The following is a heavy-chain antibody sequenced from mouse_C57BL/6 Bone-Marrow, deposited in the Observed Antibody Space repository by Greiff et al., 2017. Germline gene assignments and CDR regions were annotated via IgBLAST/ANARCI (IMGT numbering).Heavy chain of an antibody. D-gene: IGHD2-1*01. J-gene: IGHJ1*03. V-gene: IGHV1-15*01. CDR2: IDPETGGT. CDR1: GYTFTDYE. Sequence: QVQLQQSGAELVRPGASVTLSCKASGYTFTDYEMHWVKQTPVHGLEWIGAIDPETGGTAYNQKFKGKAILTADKSSGTAYIELRSLISEDSAVYYCTAIYYGNYLYWYFDVWGTGTTVTASS. CDR3: TAIYYGNYLYWYFDV.